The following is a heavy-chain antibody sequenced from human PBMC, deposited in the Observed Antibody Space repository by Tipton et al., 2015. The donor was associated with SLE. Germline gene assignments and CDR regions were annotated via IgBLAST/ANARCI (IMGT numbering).Heavy chain of an antibody. CDR1: GGSISSHY. CDR2: IYYSGST. Sequence: TLSLTCTVSGGSISSHYWSWIRQPPGKGLEWIGYIYYSGSTNYNPSLKSRVTISVDTSKNQFSLTLSSVTAADTAVYYCARGRYYGSGSYYSYYYYYYMDVWGKGTTVTVSS. V-gene: IGHV4-59*11. D-gene: IGHD3-10*01. J-gene: IGHJ6*03. CDR3: ARGRYYGSGSYYSYYYYYYMDV.